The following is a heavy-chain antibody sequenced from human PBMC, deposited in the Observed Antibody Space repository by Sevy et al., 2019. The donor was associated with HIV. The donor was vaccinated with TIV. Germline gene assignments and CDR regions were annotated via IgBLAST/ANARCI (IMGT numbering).Heavy chain of an antibody. Sequence: GGSLRLSCAASGFTFSNYAMNWVRQAPGKGLESISFISNNGDRTYYIDSVRGRFTISRDNSKNMLYLQMHGLRAEDAATYYCAKVLSVTFSYWYGLDVWGQGTTVTVSS. CDR3: AKVLSVTFSYWYGLDV. J-gene: IGHJ6*02. CDR2: ISNNGDRT. D-gene: IGHD4-4*01. CDR1: GFTFSNYA. V-gene: IGHV3-23*01.